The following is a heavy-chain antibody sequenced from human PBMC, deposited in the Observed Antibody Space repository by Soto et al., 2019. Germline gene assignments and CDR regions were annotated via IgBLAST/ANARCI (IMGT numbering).Heavy chain of an antibody. V-gene: IGHV3-33*01. CDR2: IWYDGSNK. CDR3: ASGGTTAPLLPVY. J-gene: IGHJ4*02. CDR1: GFTFSSYG. Sequence: GGSLRLSCAASGFTFSSYGMHWVRQAPGKGLEWVAVIWYDGSNKYYADSVKGRFTISRDNSKNTLYLQMNSLRAEDTAVYYCASGGTTAPLLPVYWGQGTLVTVSS. D-gene: IGHD1-7*01.